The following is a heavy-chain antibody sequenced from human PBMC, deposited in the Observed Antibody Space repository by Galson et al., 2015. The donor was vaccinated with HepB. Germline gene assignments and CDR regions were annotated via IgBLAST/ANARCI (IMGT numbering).Heavy chain of an antibody. D-gene: IGHD3-3*01. V-gene: IGHV3-23*01. CDR2: ISGSGGST. Sequence: SLRLSCAASGFSFSNYAMTWVRQAPGKGLEWVSTISGSGGSTAYTDSVKGRFTITRDNSKNTLYLQLNSLSAEDTAIYYCAKVFGVVGTWGFDAFDIWGQGTMVTVSA. CDR1: GFSFSNYA. J-gene: IGHJ3*02. CDR3: AKVFGVVGTWGFDAFDI.